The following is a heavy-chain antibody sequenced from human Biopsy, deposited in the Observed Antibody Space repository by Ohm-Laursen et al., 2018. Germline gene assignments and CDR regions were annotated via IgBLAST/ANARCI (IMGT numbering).Heavy chain of an antibody. CDR1: GLRFSMYA. J-gene: IGHJ6*02. Sequence: SLRFSCAAFGLRFSMYAMSWVRQAPGKGLEWVSAIGGSGGGTYYADSVKGRFTISRDDSKNTVYLQMNSLRVEDRAVYYCARPMSRVVAYGMDVWGQGTTVTVSS. CDR3: ARPMSRVVAYGMDV. CDR2: IGGSGGGT. D-gene: IGHD2-15*01. V-gene: IGHV3-23*01.